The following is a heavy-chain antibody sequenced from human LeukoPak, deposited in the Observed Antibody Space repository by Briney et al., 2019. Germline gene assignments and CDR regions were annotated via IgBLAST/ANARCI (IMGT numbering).Heavy chain of an antibody. D-gene: IGHD4-17*01. CDR3: ARVPHFGDYGWFDP. CDR2: INASGNI. J-gene: IGHJ5*02. V-gene: IGHV4-31*03. CDR1: GVSISSGGYY. Sequence: SETLSLTCTVSGVSISSGGYYWTWIRQHPGKGLEWIGYINASGNIYYNPSLKSRVIISLATSKNQFSLKVSSVTAAATAVYYCARVPHFGDYGWFDPWGQGTLVTVSS.